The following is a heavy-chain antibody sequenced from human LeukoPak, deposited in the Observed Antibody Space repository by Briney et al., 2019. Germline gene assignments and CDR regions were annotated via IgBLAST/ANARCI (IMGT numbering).Heavy chain of an antibody. V-gene: IGHV1-46*01. J-gene: IGHJ3*02. CDR1: GYTFTSYY. CDR3: ARDFVRTGWPSLGAFDI. CDR2: INHSGGST. D-gene: IGHD1-1*01. Sequence: ASVKVSCKASGYTFTSYYMHWVRQAPGQGLEWMGIINHSGGSTSYAHKFQGRVTMTRDMSTSNGYMELSSLRSEDTAVYYCARDFVRTGWPSLGAFDIWGEGTMVTVSS.